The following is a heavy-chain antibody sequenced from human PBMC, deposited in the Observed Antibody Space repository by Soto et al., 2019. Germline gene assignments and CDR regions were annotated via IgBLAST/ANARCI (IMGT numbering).Heavy chain of an antibody. CDR3: ARIPVDTYMTYWFDP. CDR2: IYYSGNT. D-gene: IGHD5-18*01. V-gene: IGHV4-61*08. J-gene: IGHJ5*01. Sequence: PXXTLSLPFTVSGGSISSGGYYWSCIRQPPGKGLEWIGYIYYSGNTNYSPSLKSRVAISLDTSHNQFSLKLSSVTAQDTAVYFCARIPVDTYMTYWFDPWGQGALVTVSS. CDR1: GGSISSGGYY.